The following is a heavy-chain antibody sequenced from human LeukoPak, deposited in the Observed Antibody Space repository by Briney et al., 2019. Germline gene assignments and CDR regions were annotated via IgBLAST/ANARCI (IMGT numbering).Heavy chain of an antibody. J-gene: IGHJ4*02. V-gene: IGHV3-21*01. CDR3: AKDTPYGDYFDY. Sequence: GGSLRLSCAASGFTFSSYSMNWVRQAPGKGLEWVSSISSSSSYIYYADSVKGRFTISRDNAKNSLYLQMNSLRAEDTAVYYCAKDTPYGDYFDYWGQGTLVTVSS. D-gene: IGHD4-17*01. CDR2: ISSSSSYI. CDR1: GFTFSSYS.